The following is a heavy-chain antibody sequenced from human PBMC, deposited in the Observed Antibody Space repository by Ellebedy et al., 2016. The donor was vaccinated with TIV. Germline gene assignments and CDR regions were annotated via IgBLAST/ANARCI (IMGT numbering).Heavy chain of an antibody. CDR3: ARVAPSPNWASRYLDY. D-gene: IGHD7-27*01. Sequence: SETLSLXYTVSGGSISSGDYYWSWIRQPPGKGLEWIAYIYYSGSTYYNPSLKSRVIISVDMSKNQFSLELSSVTAADTAVYYCARVAPSPNWASRYLDYWGQGTLVTVSS. CDR1: GGSISSGDYY. J-gene: IGHJ4*02. V-gene: IGHV4-30-4*01. CDR2: IYYSGST.